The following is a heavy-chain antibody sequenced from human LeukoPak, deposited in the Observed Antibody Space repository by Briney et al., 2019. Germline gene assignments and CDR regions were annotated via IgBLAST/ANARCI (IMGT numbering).Heavy chain of an antibody. J-gene: IGHJ4*02. D-gene: IGHD1-26*01. CDR3: ARTQSPGIVGATTQFEY. CDR2: MYHSGSI. Sequence: PSETLSLTCAVSGYSISSGFYWGWIRQSPGKGLEWIGSMYHSGSIYYNPSLKSRVTISLDTSKNQFSLKLSSVTAADTAVYFCARTQSPGIVGATTQFEYWGQGTLVTVSS. V-gene: IGHV4-38-2*01. CDR1: GYSISSGFY.